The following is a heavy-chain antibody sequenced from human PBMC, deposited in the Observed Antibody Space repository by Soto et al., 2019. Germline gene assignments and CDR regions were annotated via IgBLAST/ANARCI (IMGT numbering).Heavy chain of an antibody. D-gene: IGHD1-26*01. CDR2: IRSKANSYAT. CDR3: ARKLGAKYGMDV. J-gene: IGHJ6*02. V-gene: IGHV3-73*02. CDR1: GFPFSGSV. Sequence: QLVESGGGLVQPGESLKLSCAASGFPFSGSVMHWVRQASGKGLEWVGRIRSKANSYATAYVASVKGRFTISRDDSKNTAYLVMNSLKTEDTAIYYCARKLGAKYGMDVWGQGTTVTVSS.